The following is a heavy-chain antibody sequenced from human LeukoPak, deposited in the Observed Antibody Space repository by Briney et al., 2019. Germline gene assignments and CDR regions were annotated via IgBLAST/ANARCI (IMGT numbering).Heavy chain of an antibody. CDR2: IRGSGGST. V-gene: IGHV3-23*01. Sequence: GGSLRLSCAASGFTFSSYALSWVRQAPGKGLEWVSGIRGSGGSTYYADSVKGRFTFSRDNSMSTLFLKMNSLRAEDTALYYCAKGLYASGCYHFDYWGQGTLVTVSS. CDR3: AKGLYASGCYHFDY. D-gene: IGHD6-19*01. J-gene: IGHJ4*02. CDR1: GFTFSSYA.